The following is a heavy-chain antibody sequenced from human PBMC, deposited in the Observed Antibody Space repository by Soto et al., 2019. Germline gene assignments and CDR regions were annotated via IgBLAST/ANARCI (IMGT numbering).Heavy chain of an antibody. Sequence: ASVKVSFKASGGTFSSYAISWVRQAPGQGLEWMGGIIPIFGTANYAQKFQGRVTITADESTSTAYMELSSLRSEDTAVYYCARDKGSSSSYYYGMDVWGQGTTVTVSS. D-gene: IGHD6-6*01. CDR2: IIPIFGTA. V-gene: IGHV1-69*01. J-gene: IGHJ6*02. CDR3: ARDKGSSSSYYYGMDV. CDR1: GGTFSSYA.